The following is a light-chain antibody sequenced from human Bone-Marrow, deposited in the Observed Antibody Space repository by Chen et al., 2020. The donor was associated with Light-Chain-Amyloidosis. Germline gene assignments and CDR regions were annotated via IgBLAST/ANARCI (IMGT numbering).Light chain of an antibody. CDR3: QSADSSGTYEVI. Sequence: SYELTQPPSVSVSPGQTARITCSGDDLPTKYAYWYQQKPGQAPVLVIHRDTARPSGISERFSGSSSGTTATLSISGVQAEDEADYHSQSADSSGTYEVIFGGGTKLTVL. V-gene: IGLV3-25*03. CDR1: DLPTKY. J-gene: IGLJ2*01. CDR2: RDT.